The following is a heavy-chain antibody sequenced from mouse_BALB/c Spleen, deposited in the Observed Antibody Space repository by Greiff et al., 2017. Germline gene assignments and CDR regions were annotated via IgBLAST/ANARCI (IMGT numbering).Heavy chain of an antibody. CDR3: ARRGGNSYAMDY. J-gene: IGHJ4*01. CDR2: ISNGGGST. CDR1: GFTFSSYT. D-gene: IGHD2-1*01. Sequence: EVQGVESGGGLVQPGGSLKLSCAASGFTFSSYTMSWVRQTPEKRLEWVAYISNGGGSTYYPDTVKGRFTISRDNAKNTLYLQMSSLKSEDTAMYYCARRGGNSYAMDYWGQGTSVTVSS. V-gene: IGHV5-12-2*01.